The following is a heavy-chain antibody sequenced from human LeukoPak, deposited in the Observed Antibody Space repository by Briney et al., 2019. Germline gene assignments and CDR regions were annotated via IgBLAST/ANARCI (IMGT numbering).Heavy chain of an antibody. CDR2: IYYSGST. CDR3: ARDLIWRARYEYCSGGSCYSDSAFDI. J-gene: IGHJ3*02. V-gene: IGHV4-59*12. CDR1: GGSISSYY. Sequence: SETLSLTCTVSGGSISSYYWSWIRQPPGKGLEWIGYIYYSGSTNYNPSLKSRVTISVDTSKNQFSLKLSSVTAADTAVYYCARDLIWRARYEYCSGGSCYSDSAFDIWGQGTMVTVSS. D-gene: IGHD2-15*01.